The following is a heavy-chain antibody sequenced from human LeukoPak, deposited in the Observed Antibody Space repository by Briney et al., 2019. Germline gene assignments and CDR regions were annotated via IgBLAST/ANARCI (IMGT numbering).Heavy chain of an antibody. CDR1: GYTFTSYG. CDR2: ISAYNGNT. CDR3: ARGLGYYDFWSGYPTPNWFDP. J-gene: IGHJ5*02. Sequence: ASVKVSCKASGYTFTSYGISWVRQAPGQGLEWMGWISAYNGNTNYAQKLQGRVTVTRNTSISTAYMELSSLRSEDTAVYYCARGLGYYDFWSGYPTPNWFDPWGQGTQVTVSS. V-gene: IGHV1-18*01. D-gene: IGHD3-3*01.